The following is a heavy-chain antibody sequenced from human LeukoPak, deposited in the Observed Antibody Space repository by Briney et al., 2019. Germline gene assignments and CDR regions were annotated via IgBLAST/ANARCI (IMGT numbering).Heavy chain of an antibody. CDR2: ISGSGSST. CDR1: GFTFSSYA. D-gene: IGHD1-26*01. CDR3: AKDKGWGYSAYDCYGMDV. J-gene: IGHJ6*02. V-gene: IGHV3-23*01. Sequence: GGSLRLSCAASGFTFSSYAMSWVRQAPGKGLEWVSAISGSGSSTYYADSVKGRFTISRDNSKNTLYLQMNSLRTEDTAVYYCAKDKGWGYSAYDCYGMDVWGQGTTVTVSS.